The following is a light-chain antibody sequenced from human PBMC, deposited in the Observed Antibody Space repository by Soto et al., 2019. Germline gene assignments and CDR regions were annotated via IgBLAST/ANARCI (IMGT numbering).Light chain of an antibody. CDR1: QSLRST. CDR3: QQRSNWPPSIT. J-gene: IGKJ5*01. V-gene: IGKV3-11*01. Sequence: ELVLTQSPGTLSLSPGDSATLSCRTSQSLRSTFVAWYQVKPGQAPRLLIYDASNRATGTPARFSGSGSGTDFTLTISSLEPEDFAVYYCQQRSNWPPSITCGQGTRLEIK. CDR2: DAS.